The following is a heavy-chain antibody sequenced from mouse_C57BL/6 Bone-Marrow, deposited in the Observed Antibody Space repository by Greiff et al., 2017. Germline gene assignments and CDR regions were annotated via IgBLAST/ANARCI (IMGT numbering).Heavy chain of an antibody. V-gene: IGHV1-4*01. CDR1: GYTFTSYT. D-gene: IGHD1-1*01. J-gene: IGHJ3*01. CDR3: ARYGSTWFAY. CDR2: INPSSGYT. Sequence: VQLQQSGAELARPGASVKMSCKASGYTFTSYTMHWVKQRPGPGLEWIGYINPSSGYTKYNQKFKDKATLTADKSSSTAYMQLSRLTSEDSTVYYCARYGSTWFAYWGQRTLVTDSA.